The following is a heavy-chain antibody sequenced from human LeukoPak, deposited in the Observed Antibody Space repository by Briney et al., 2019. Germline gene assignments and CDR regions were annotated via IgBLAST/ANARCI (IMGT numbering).Heavy chain of an antibody. D-gene: IGHD3-22*01. CDR2: ISWNSGSI. J-gene: IGHJ4*02. CDR3: AKGDYYDSSGSLDY. Sequence: PGRSLRLSCAASGFTLDDYAMHWVRQAPGKGLEWVSGISWNSGSICYADSVKGRFTISRDNAKNSLYLQMNSLRAEDMALYYCAKGDYYDSSGSLDYWGQGTLVTVSS. CDR1: GFTLDDYA. V-gene: IGHV3-9*03.